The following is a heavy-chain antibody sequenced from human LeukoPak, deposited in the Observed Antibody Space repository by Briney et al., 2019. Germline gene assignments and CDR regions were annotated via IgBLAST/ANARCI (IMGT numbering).Heavy chain of an antibody. V-gene: IGHV3-30-3*01. D-gene: IGHD5-18*01. Sequence: GGSLRLSCVASGFTFSSYNMHWVRQAPGKGLEWVAVISYDGSNKYYADSVKGRSTISRDDSKNTLYLQVNSLRPEDTAVYYCGRDTVGYGGAFDIWGQGTMVTVSS. J-gene: IGHJ3*02. CDR3: GRDTVGYGGAFDI. CDR1: GFTFSSYN. CDR2: ISYDGSNK.